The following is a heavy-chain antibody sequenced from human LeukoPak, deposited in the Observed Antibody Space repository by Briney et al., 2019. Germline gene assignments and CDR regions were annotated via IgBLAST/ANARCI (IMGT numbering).Heavy chain of an antibody. CDR2: IYTSGST. Sequence: NPSETLSLTCTVSGGSISSGSYYWSWIRQPPGKELEWIGRIYTSGSTNYNPSLKSRVTISVDTSKNQFSLKLSSVTAADTAVYYCARESAGYSSGWTPGYWGQGTLVTVSS. CDR3: ARESAGYSSGWTPGY. J-gene: IGHJ4*02. D-gene: IGHD6-19*01. CDR1: GGSISSGSYY. V-gene: IGHV4-61*02.